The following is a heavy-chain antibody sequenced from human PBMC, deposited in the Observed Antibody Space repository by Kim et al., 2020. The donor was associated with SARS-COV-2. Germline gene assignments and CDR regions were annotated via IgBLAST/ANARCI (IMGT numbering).Heavy chain of an antibody. Sequence: VKGRFTISRDNSKNTLYLQMNSLRAEDTAVYYCATPQGYYGSGLIDAFDIWGQGTMVTISS. V-gene: IGHV3-30*07. J-gene: IGHJ3*02. CDR3: ATPQGYYGSGLIDAFDI. D-gene: IGHD3-10*01.